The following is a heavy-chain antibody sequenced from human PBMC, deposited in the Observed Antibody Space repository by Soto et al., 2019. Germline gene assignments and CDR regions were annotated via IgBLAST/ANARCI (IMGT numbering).Heavy chain of an antibody. V-gene: IGHV4-30-4*01. CDR2: IYYSGST. Sequence: QVQLQESGPGLVKPSQTLSLTCTVSGGSISSGDYYWSWIRQPPGKGLEWIGYIYYSGSTYYNPSLKSRVTISVYTSTNHFSLKLSSVTAADTAVYYCARAPLDDYGDYASFDYWGQGTLVTVSS. D-gene: IGHD4-17*01. CDR1: GGSISSGDYY. J-gene: IGHJ4*02. CDR3: ARAPLDDYGDYASFDY.